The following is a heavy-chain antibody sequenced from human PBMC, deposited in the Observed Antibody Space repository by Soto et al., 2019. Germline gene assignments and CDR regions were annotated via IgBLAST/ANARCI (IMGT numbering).Heavy chain of an antibody. Sequence: GGSLRLSCAASGFTFSSYWMHWVRQAPGEGLVWVSRINSDGSSTSYADSVKGRFTISRDNAKNTLYLQMNSLRAEDTAVYYCARVGGGDAFDIWGQGTMVTVSS. CDR2: INSDGSST. V-gene: IGHV3-74*01. CDR1: GFTFSSYW. J-gene: IGHJ3*02. D-gene: IGHD3-16*01. CDR3: ARVGGGDAFDI.